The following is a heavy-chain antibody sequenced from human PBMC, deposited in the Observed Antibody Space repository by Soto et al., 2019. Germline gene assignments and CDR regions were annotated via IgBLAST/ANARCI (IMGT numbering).Heavy chain of an antibody. CDR3: TRASSLDFDF. Sequence: LRLSCTTSGFTFGDYALSWVRQAPGKGLEWVGFIRRNAYGGTTDYAASVKGRFTISRDDSKSIAYLQMNSLRTEDTALYYCTRASSLDFDFWGQGTLVTVSS. V-gene: IGHV3-49*04. CDR2: IRRNAYGGTT. D-gene: IGHD3-16*01. CDR1: GFTFGDYA. J-gene: IGHJ4*02.